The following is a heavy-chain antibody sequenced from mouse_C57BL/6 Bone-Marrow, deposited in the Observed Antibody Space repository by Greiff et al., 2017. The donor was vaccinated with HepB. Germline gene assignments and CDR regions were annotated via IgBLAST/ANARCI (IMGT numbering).Heavy chain of an antibody. D-gene: IGHD1-1*01. CDR3: ARCTTVVATSSDFDY. J-gene: IGHJ2*01. V-gene: IGHV1-55*01. CDR1: GYTFTSYW. Sequence: QVQLQQPGAELVKPGASVKMSCKASGYTFTSYWITWVKQRPGQGLEWIGDIYPGSGSTNYNEKFKSKATLTVDTSSSTAYMQLSSLTSEDSAVYYCARCTTVVATSSDFDYWGQGTTLTVSS. CDR2: IYPGSGST.